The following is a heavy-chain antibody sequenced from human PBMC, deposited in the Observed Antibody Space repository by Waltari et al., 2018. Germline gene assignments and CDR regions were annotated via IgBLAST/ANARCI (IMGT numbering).Heavy chain of an antibody. CDR2: RNPKSGNK. V-gene: IGHV1-8*01. CDR3: ARGLKHGYDIDSYGMDV. CDR1: GYTFTSYD. D-gene: IGHD6-13*01. J-gene: IGHJ6*02. Sequence: QVQLVQSGAEVKKPGASVKVSCKASGYTFTSYDINWVRQATGQGLEWMGWRNPKSGNKDYAQKFQGRVTMTRNTSISTAYMELSSLRSEDTAVYYCARGLKHGYDIDSYGMDVWGQGTTVTVSS.